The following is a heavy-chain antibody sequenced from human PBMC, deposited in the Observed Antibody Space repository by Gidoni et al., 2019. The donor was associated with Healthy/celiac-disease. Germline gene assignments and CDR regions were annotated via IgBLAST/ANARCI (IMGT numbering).Heavy chain of an antibody. Sequence: QVQLQQWGAGLLKPPETLSLTCAVYGGSFSGYYWSWIRQPPGKGLEWIGEINHSGSTNCNPSLKSRVTISVDTSKNQFSLKLSSVTAADTAVYYCTSICSSTSCRYDYWGQGTLVTVSS. CDR3: TSICSSTSCRYDY. D-gene: IGHD2-2*01. J-gene: IGHJ4*02. V-gene: IGHV4-34*01. CDR1: GGSFSGYY. CDR2: INHSGST.